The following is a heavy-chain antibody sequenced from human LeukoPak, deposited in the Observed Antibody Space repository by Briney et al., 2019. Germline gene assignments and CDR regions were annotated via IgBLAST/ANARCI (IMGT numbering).Heavy chain of an antibody. D-gene: IGHD3-10*01. CDR2: MNPNSGNT. V-gene: IGHV1-8*03. CDR1: GYTFTSYD. J-gene: IGHJ4*02. Sequence: ASVKVSCKASGYTFTSYDINWVRQATGQGLEWMGWMNPNSGNTGYAQKFQGRVTITRNTSISTAYMELSSLRSEDTAVYYCAREVLLWFGELDYWGQGTLVTVSS. CDR3: AREVLLWFGELDY.